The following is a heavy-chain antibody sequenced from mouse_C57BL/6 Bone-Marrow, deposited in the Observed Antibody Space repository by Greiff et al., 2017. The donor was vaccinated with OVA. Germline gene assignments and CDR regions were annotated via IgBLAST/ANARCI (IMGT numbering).Heavy chain of an antibody. CDR2: IWSGGST. V-gene: IGHV2-2*01. CDR3: ARHYDGYLAWFAY. J-gene: IGHJ3*01. CDR1: GFSLTSYG. Sequence: VKLMESGPGLVQPSQSLSITCTVSGFSLTSYGVHWVRQSPGKGLEWLGVIWSGGSTDYNAAFISRLSISKDNSKSQVFFKMNSLQADDTAIYYCARHYDGYLAWFAYWGQGTLVTVSA. D-gene: IGHD2-3*01.